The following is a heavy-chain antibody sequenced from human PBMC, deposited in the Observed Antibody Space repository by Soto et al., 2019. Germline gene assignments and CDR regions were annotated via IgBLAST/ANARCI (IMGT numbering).Heavy chain of an antibody. D-gene: IGHD3-10*01. CDR1: GFTFRNYG. J-gene: IGHJ4*02. CDR2: TSFDGFNQ. V-gene: IGHV3-30*03. Sequence: GGSLRLSWVVSGFTFRNYGMQWVRQAPGKGLEWVALTSFDGFNQYYGKSVEGRFTISRDNSKNTLYLQMDSLRPEDSAMYFCAGAPGRVCIILFDYWGKGT. CDR3: AGAPGRVCIILFDY.